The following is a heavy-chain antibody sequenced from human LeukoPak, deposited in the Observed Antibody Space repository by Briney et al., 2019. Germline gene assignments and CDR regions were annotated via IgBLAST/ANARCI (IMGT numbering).Heavy chain of an antibody. Sequence: TGGSLRLSCAASGFTFSSYVMHWVRQAPGRGLEWVAFIRYDGSNKYYADSVKGRFTISRDNSKNTLYLQMNSLRAEDTAVYYCAKVGYYGSGSYYYFDYWGQGTLVTVSS. V-gene: IGHV3-30*02. CDR3: AKVGYYGSGSYYYFDY. D-gene: IGHD3-10*01. CDR2: IRYDGSNK. CDR1: GFTFSSYV. J-gene: IGHJ4*02.